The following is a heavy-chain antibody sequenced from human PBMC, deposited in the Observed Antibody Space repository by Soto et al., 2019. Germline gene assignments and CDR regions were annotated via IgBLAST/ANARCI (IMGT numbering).Heavy chain of an antibody. V-gene: IGHV3-15*01. D-gene: IGHD5-18*01. CDR1: GFTFSEAW. Sequence: PGGSLRLSCAASGFTFSEAWMNWVRQAPGKGLEWVGLIKSQTDGGTRNYAAPVKGRFTISRDDSKNTLYLQMNSLKSEDTGVYYCVRGDGDYNDGNGYLARHWGQGTLVTVSS. CDR3: VRGDGDYNDGNGYLARH. J-gene: IGHJ4*02. CDR2: IKSQTDGGTR.